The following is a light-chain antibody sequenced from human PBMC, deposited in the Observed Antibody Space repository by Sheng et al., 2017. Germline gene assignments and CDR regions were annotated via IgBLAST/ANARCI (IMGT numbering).Light chain of an antibody. CDR2: DVS. J-gene: IGLJ2*01. V-gene: IGLV2-23*02. CDR3: CSYAGTSTVV. CDR1: SSDVGSHYL. Sequence: QSALTQPASVSGSPGQSITISCTGTSSDVGSHYLVSWYQQHPGKAPKLMIYDVSKRPSGVSDRFSGSKSGNTASLTISGLQAEDEADYYCCSYAGTSTVVFGGGTKLTVL.